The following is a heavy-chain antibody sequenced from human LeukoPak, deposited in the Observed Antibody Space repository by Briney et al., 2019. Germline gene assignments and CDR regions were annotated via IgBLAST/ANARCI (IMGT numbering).Heavy chain of an antibody. CDR1: GYTFTSYG. CDR3: AQHDYGDWFDP. V-gene: IGHV1-18*04. J-gene: IGHJ5*02. D-gene: IGHD4-17*01. Sequence: EASVKVSCKASGYTFTSYGISWVRQAPGQGLEWMGWISAYNGNTNYAQKLQGRVTMTTDTSTSTAYVELRSLRSDDTAVYYCAQHDYGDWFDPWGQGTLVTVSS. CDR2: ISAYNGNT.